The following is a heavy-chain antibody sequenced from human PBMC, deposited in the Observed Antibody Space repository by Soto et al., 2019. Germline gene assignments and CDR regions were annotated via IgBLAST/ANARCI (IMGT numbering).Heavy chain of an antibody. D-gene: IGHD1-7*01. CDR3: ARGGSMAGTKPLPYYYYGMDV. CDR2: IIPIFGTA. V-gene: IGHV1-69*06. CDR1: GGTFSSYA. J-gene: IGHJ6*02. Sequence: QVQLVQSGAEVKKPGSSVKVSCKASGGTFSSYAISWVRQAPGQGLEWMGGIIPIFGTANYAQKFQGRVTITADKSTSTAYMELSSLRSESTAVYYCARGGSMAGTKPLPYYYYGMDVWGQGTPVTVSS.